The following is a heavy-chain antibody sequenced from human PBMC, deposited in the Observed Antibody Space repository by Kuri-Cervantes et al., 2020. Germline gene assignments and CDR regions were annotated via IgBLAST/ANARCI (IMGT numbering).Heavy chain of an antibody. CDR1: GFTFSNAW. CDR2: IAQDGNEK. J-gene: IGHJ4*02. Sequence: GESLKISCAASGFTFSNAWMTWVRQAPGKGLEWVANIAQDGNEKYFGDSVKGRFTLARDNAQKSLYLEMNSLRAEDTAVYYCVRVGIPAAGRIWSDYWGQGTLVTVSS. V-gene: IGHV3-7*01. D-gene: IGHD6-13*01. CDR3: VRVGIPAAGRIWSDY.